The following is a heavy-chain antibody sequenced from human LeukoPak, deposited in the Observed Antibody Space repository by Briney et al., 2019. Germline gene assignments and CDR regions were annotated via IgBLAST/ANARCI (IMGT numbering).Heavy chain of an antibody. V-gene: IGHV4-30-4*01. D-gene: IGHD5-24*01. CDR1: GGSISSGDYY. Sequence: PSETLSLTCTVSGGSISSGDYYWSWIRQPPGKGLEWIGYIYYSGSTYYNPSLKSRVTISVDTSKNQFSLKLSSVTAADTAVYYCARERRKRWLRPIDYWGQGTLVTVSS. CDR3: ARERRKRWLRPIDY. CDR2: IYYSGST. J-gene: IGHJ4*02.